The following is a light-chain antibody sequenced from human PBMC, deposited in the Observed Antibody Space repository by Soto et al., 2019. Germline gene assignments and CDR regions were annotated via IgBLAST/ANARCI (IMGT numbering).Light chain of an antibody. CDR2: EVS. J-gene: IGLJ1*01. CDR1: SSDLGGYNY. CDR3: SSYTSSSTPYV. Sequence: QSVLTQPASVSGSPGQSIPISCTRTSSDLGGYNYVSWYQQHPGKAPKLMIYEVSNRPSGVSNRFSGSKSGNTASLTISGLQAEDEADYYCSSYTSSSTPYVFGTGTKVTVL. V-gene: IGLV2-14*01.